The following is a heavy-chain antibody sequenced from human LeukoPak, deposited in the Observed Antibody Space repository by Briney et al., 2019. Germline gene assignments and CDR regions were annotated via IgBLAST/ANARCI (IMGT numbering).Heavy chain of an antibody. CDR3: ARVFQGSGYCSGGNCYSDPPYFDY. V-gene: IGHV3-21*01. Sequence: PGGSLRLSCAASGFSFSSYSMNWVRQAPGKGLEWVSSISSSSSYIYYADSVKGRFTISRDNAKNSLYLQMNSLRAEDTAVYYCARVFQGSGYCSGGNCYSDPPYFDYWGQGTLVTVSS. CDR2: ISSSSSYI. J-gene: IGHJ4*02. D-gene: IGHD2-15*01. CDR1: GFSFSSYS.